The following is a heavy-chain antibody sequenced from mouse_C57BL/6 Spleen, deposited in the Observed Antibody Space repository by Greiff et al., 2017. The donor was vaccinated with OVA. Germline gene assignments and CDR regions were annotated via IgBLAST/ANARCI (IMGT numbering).Heavy chain of an antibody. V-gene: IGHV1-64*01. CDR3: ARTSVVVKYFEV. Sequence: QVQLQQPGAELVKPGASVKLSCKASGYTFTSYWMHWVKQRPGQGLEWIGMIHPNSGSTNYNEKFKSKATLTGDKSSSTHYMQLSSLTSEDSAVYDWARTSVVVKYFEVWGTGTTVTVSS. CDR1: GYTFTSYW. J-gene: IGHJ1*03. D-gene: IGHD1-1*01. CDR2: IHPNSGST.